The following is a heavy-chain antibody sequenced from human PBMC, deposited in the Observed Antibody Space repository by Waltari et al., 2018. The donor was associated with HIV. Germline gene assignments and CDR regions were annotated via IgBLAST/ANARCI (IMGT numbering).Heavy chain of an antibody. CDR2: IYSNATT. CDR3: ATVLVRTSWVITTAPFDY. CDR1: GFAVLNNY. Sequence: EVQLVESGGGLIQPGGSLRLACAASGFAVLNNYMSWVRQAPGKGLEWVSLIYSNATTYYADSVKGRFTISRDNSKNTPYLQMNSLRADDTAVYFCATVLVRTSWVITTAPFDYWGQGTLVTVSS. V-gene: IGHV3-53*01. D-gene: IGHD3-22*01. J-gene: IGHJ4*02.